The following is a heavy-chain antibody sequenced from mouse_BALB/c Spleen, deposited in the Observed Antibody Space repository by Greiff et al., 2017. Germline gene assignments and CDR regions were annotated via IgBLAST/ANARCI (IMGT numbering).Heavy chain of an antibody. V-gene: IGHV2-9-2*01. CDR1: GFSLTSYD. CDR2: IWTGGGT. CDR3: VRENWNVDYYAMDY. Sequence: QVQLKESGPGLVAPSQSLSITCTVSGFSLTSYDISWIRQPPGKGLEWLGVIWTGGGTNYNSAFMSRLSISKDNPKSQVFLKMNSLQTDDTAIYYCVRENWNVDYYAMDYWGQGTSVTVSS. J-gene: IGHJ4*01. D-gene: IGHD4-1*01.